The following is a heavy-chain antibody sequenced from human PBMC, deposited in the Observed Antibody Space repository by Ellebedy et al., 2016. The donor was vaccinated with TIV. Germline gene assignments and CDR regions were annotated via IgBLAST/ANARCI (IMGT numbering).Heavy chain of an antibody. D-gene: IGHD1/OR15-1a*01. CDR1: GFSFSNYA. CDR3: AKSNKPSTHQFDS. J-gene: IGHJ4*02. V-gene: IGHV3-23*01. Sequence: PGGSLRLSCTASGFSFSNYAVSWVRQVPGKGLEWVSYITSTGAGTYFADSVKGRFTIFRDNSENTLYLQMNSLRPEDTAVYFCAKSNKPSTHQFDSWGRGTLVTVSS. CDR2: ITSTGAGT.